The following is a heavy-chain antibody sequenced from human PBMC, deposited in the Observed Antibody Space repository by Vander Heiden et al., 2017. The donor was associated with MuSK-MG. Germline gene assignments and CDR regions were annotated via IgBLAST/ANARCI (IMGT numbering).Heavy chain of an antibody. D-gene: IGHD3-22*01. CDR3: AMGYYDSSGYWVSYGLDV. V-gene: IGHV1-69*01. CDR2: FIPVFGTA. J-gene: IGHJ6*02. Sequence: SSCGVTWVRRAPGQGLEWMGGFIPVFGTANYAQKFQGRVTISADESTSTAYMELSSLRSEDTAVYYCAMGYYDSSGYWVSYGLDVWGQGTTVTVSS. CDR1: SSCG.